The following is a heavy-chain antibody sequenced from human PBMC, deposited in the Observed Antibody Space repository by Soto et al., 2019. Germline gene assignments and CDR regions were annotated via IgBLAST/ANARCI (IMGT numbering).Heavy chain of an antibody. V-gene: IGHV5-51*01. Sequence: GESLKISCKASGFTFTDYWIGWLRQMPGKGLEWMGIIFPDDSDIKYNTAFQDQVIISADRSSTTAYLQMNSLKASDTAIYYCAKLPPRAQSLVRYYFDYWGQGPPVTVS. CDR3: AKLPPRAQSLVRYYFDY. CDR1: GFTFTDYW. D-gene: IGHD3-10*01. CDR2: IFPDDSDI. J-gene: IGHJ4*02.